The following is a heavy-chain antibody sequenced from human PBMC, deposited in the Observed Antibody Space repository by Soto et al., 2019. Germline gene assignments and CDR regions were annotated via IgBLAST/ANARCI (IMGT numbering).Heavy chain of an antibody. CDR1: GGSISSGGYY. V-gene: IGHV4-61*08. Sequence: PSETLSLTSTVSGGSISSGGYYWSWIRQPPGKGLEWIGYIYYSGSTNYNPSLKSRVTISVDTSKNQFSLKLSSVTAADTAVYYCASIPLYSGYDQDYFDYWGQGTLVTVSS. CDR3: ASIPLYSGYDQDYFDY. J-gene: IGHJ4*02. CDR2: IYYSGST. D-gene: IGHD5-12*01.